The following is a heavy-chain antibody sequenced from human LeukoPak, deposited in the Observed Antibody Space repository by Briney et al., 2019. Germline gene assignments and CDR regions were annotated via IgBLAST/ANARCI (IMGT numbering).Heavy chain of an antibody. D-gene: IGHD3-10*01. CDR3: ARRRWYGGFDF. J-gene: IGHJ4*02. V-gene: IGHV4-39*01. Sequence: PSETLSLTCIVSGDSISSSAYFWGWIRQPPGKGLEWIGSIYYSGKTYYSASLKSRVTMSVDTSKNLFSLRLTSVTAADTAIFYCARRRWYGGFDFWGQGTLVTVPS. CDR2: IYYSGKT. CDR1: GDSISSSAYF.